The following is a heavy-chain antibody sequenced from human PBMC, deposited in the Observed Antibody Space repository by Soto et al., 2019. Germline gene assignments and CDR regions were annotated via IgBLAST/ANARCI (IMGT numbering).Heavy chain of an antibody. Sequence: EVQLVESGGGLVQPGGSLRLSCAASVFTFSSYSMNWVRHAPGKGLEWVSYISSSSSTIYYADSVKGRFTISRDNAKNSLYLQMNSLRHEDTAVSYCARRQWLFDYWGQGTLVTVSS. CDR3: ARRQWLFDY. CDR1: VFTFSSYS. J-gene: IGHJ4*02. V-gene: IGHV3-48*02. D-gene: IGHD6-19*01. CDR2: ISSSSSTI.